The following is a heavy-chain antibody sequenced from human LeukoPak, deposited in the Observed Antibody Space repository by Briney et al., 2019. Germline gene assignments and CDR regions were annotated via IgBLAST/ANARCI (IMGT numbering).Heavy chain of an antibody. J-gene: IGHJ4*02. Sequence: SVKVSCKASGGTFSSYAISWVRQAPGQGLEWMGGIIPIFGTANYAQKFQGRVTITADESTSTAYMGLSSLRSEDTAVYYCARERVVGATTSCDYWGQGTLVTVSS. D-gene: IGHD1-26*01. CDR2: IIPIFGTA. CDR3: ARERVVGATTSCDY. V-gene: IGHV1-69*01. CDR1: GGTFSSYA.